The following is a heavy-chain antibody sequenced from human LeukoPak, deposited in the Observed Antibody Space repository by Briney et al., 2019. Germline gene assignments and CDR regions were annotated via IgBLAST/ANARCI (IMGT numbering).Heavy chain of an antibody. CDR3: AKDSTIRSYGYFDY. CDR1: GYTFTSYD. Sequence: ASVKVSCKASGYTFTSYDINWVRQATGQGLEWMGWMNPNSGNTGYAQKFQGRVTMTRNTSISTAYMELSSLRSEDTAVYYCAKDSTIRSYGYFDYWGQGTLVTVSS. V-gene: IGHV1-8*01. CDR2: MNPNSGNT. D-gene: IGHD3-10*01. J-gene: IGHJ4*02.